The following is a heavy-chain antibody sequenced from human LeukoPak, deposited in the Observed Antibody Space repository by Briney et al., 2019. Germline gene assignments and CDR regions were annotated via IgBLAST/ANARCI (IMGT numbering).Heavy chain of an antibody. D-gene: IGHD4-17*01. Sequence: SETLSLTCSVSGGSIRSSSYYWGWIRQPPGTGLEWIGSMYWSGSTYSNPSLKSRVSISVDTSKNQFALKLSSVTAADTAVYYCVRHDFGAQDFWGQGTLVTVSS. CDR1: GGSIRSSSYY. V-gene: IGHV4-39*01. CDR2: MYWSGST. J-gene: IGHJ4*02. CDR3: VRHDFGAQDF.